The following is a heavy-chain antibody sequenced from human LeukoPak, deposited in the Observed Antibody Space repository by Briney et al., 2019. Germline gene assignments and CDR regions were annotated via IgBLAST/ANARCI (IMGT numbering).Heavy chain of an antibody. D-gene: IGHD3-10*01. CDR1: GFTFSGCV. CDR2: ISYDGSSK. V-gene: IGHV3-30-3*02. CDR3: AKKDGHTGTLH. Sequence: PGGSLRLPCAASGFTFSGCVMPWVRLAPGKGLEWVAVISYDGSSKYYADSVKGRFTISRDSSNNTLYLQMNSLRAEDTAVYYCAKKDGHTGTLHWGQGTLVTVSS. J-gene: IGHJ4*02.